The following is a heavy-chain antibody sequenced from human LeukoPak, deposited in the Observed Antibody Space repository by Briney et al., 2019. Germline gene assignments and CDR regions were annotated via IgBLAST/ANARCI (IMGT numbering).Heavy chain of an antibody. V-gene: IGHV4-39*07. CDR3: ARGTLYSGWSYYFDS. CDR2: IYYSGTT. D-gene: IGHD6-19*01. J-gene: IGHJ4*02. CDR1: GGSIPISTYY. Sequence: SETLSLTCTVSGGSIPISTYYWGWVRQPPGTGLEWIGSIYYSGTTKYNPSLKSRVTISVDNSNNKFSLRLSSVTAADTALYYCARGTLYSGWSYYFDSWGQGTLVTVSS.